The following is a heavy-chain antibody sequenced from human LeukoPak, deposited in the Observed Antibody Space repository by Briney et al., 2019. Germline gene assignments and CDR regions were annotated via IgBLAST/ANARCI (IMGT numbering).Heavy chain of an antibody. V-gene: IGHV3-48*03. D-gene: IGHD6-13*01. J-gene: IGHJ5*02. CDR2: ISSSGSTI. CDR3: ARGIAAAGIFDP. Sequence: PGGSLRLSCAASGFTFSSYEMNWVRQAPGKGLEWASYISSSGSTIYYADSVKGRFTISRDNAKNSLYLQMNSLRAEDTAVYYCARGIAAAGIFDPWGQGTLVTVSS. CDR1: GFTFSSYE.